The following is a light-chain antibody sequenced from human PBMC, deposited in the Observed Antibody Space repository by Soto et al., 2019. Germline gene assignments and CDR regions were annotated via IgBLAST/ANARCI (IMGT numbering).Light chain of an antibody. J-gene: IGKJ2*01. Sequence: EIVLTQSPATLSLSPGERATLSCRASQSVSRYLAWYQQRPGQAPRLLIYDASNRATGVPARFSGTGSGTDFTLTISSLEPEDFAVYYCQQYGSSPYTFGQGTK. CDR1: QSVSRY. CDR3: QQYGSSPYT. CDR2: DAS. V-gene: IGKV3-11*01.